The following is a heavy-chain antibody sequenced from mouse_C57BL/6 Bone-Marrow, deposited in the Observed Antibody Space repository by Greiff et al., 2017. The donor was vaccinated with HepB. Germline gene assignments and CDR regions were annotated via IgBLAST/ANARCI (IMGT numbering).Heavy chain of an antibody. CDR1: GFTFSSYA. CDR3: TRDRRVLNFFFDY. CDR2: ISSGGDYI. V-gene: IGHV5-9-1*02. Sequence: EVKLQESGEGLVKPGGSLKLSCAASGFTFSSYAMSWVRQTPEKRLEWVAYISSGGDYIYYADTVKGRFTISRDNARNTLYLQMSSLKSEDTAMYYCTRDRRVLNFFFDYWGQGTTLTVSS. D-gene: IGHD1-3*01. J-gene: IGHJ2*01.